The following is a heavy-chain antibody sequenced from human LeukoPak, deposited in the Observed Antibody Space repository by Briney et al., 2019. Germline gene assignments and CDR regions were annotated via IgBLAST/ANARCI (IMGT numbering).Heavy chain of an antibody. Sequence: GGSLRLSCAASGFTFSSYAMSWVRQAPGKGLEWVSAISGSGGSTYYADSVKGRFTTSRDNSKNTLYLQMNSLRAEDTAVYYCARDLGSGWYSDYWGQGTLVTVSS. J-gene: IGHJ4*02. CDR1: GFTFSSYA. V-gene: IGHV3-23*01. D-gene: IGHD6-19*01. CDR3: ARDLGSGWYSDY. CDR2: ISGSGGST.